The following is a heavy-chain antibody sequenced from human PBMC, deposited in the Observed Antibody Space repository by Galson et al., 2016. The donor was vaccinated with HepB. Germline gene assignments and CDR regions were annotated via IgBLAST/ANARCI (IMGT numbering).Heavy chain of an antibody. J-gene: IGHJ6*02. CDR3: ARNEATNLYYGMDV. Sequence: PALVKPTQTLTLTCTFSGFSLSTSGMCVSWIRQPPGKALEWLALIDWEDDKYYSTSLKTRLTISKDTSKNQVVLTMTNMDPVDTATYYCARNEATNLYYGMDVWGQGTTVTVSS. V-gene: IGHV2-70*01. CDR1: GFSLSTSGMC. D-gene: IGHD5-12*01. CDR2: IDWEDDK.